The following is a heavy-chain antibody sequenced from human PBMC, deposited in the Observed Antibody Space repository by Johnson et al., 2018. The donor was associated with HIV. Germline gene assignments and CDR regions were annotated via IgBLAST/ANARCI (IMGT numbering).Heavy chain of an antibody. V-gene: IGHV3-30*02. J-gene: IGHJ3*02. CDR2: MRYDGSNK. CDR1: GLTFSIYG. Sequence: QVQLVESGGGVVQPGGSLRLSCAASGLTFSIYGMHWVRQAPGKGLEWVAFMRYDGSNKYYADSVKGRFTISRDNSKNTLYLEMNSLRAEDTAIYYCAKDGMVAGSGVADAFDIWGQGTMVTVSS. CDR3: AKDGMVAGSGVADAFDI. D-gene: IGHD6-19*01.